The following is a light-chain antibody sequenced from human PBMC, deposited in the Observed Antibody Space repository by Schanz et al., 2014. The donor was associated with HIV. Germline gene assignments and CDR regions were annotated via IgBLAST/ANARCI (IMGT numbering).Light chain of an antibody. CDR3: QQYYSAPYT. V-gene: IGKV1-13*02. J-gene: IGKJ2*01. CDR1: QGLSSA. Sequence: AIQLTQSPSSLSASVGDRVTITCRASQGLSSALAWYQQKPGKTPRLLIYDASSLESGVPSRFSASGSGTDFTLTISSLQAEDVAVYYCQQYYSAPYTFGQGTKLEIK. CDR2: DAS.